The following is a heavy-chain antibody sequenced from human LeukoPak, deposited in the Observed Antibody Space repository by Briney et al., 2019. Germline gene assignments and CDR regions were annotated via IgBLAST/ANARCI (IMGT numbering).Heavy chain of an antibody. CDR1: GGSFSGYY. D-gene: IGHD3-10*01. CDR3: ARQTYYYGSGSYCFDY. Sequence: PSETLSLTCAVYGGSFSGYYWSWIRQPPGKGLEWIGEINHSGSTNYNPSLKSRVTISVDTSKNQFSLKLSSVTAADTAVYYCARQTYYYGSGSYCFDYWGQGTLVTVSS. J-gene: IGHJ4*02. V-gene: IGHV4-34*01. CDR2: INHSGST.